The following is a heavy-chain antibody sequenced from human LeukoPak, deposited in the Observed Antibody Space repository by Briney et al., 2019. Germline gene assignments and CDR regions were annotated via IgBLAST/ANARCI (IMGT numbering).Heavy chain of an antibody. J-gene: IGHJ4*02. D-gene: IGHD4-17*01. V-gene: IGHV3-64*01. CDR1: GFTFSSYA. CDR3: ARGSYGDYVHFDY. Sequence: GGSLRLSCAASGFTFSSYAMHWVRQAPGKGLEYVSAISSNGGSTYYANSVKGRFTISRDNSKNTLYLQMGSLRAEDMAVYYCARGSYGDYVHFDYWGQGTLVTVSS. CDR2: ISSNGGST.